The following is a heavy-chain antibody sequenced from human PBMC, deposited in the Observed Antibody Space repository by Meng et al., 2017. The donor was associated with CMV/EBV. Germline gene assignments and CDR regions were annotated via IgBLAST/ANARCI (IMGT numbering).Heavy chain of an antibody. CDR3: ARGRRVGPDY. D-gene: IGHD1-26*01. Sequence: GESLKISCAASGFTFSSYWMHWVRQAPGKGLVWVSRINSDGSSTYYADSVKGRFTISRDNSKNTLYLQMNSLRAEDTAVYYCARGRRVGPDYWGQGTLVTVSS. CDR1: GFTFSSYW. V-gene: IGHV3-74*01. CDR2: INSDGSST. J-gene: IGHJ4*02.